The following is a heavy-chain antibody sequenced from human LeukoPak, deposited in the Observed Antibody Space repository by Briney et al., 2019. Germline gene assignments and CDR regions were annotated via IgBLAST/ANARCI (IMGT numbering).Heavy chain of an antibody. Sequence: GGSLRLSCAASGFTFSSYVMHWVRQAPGKGLEWVAVISYDGSNKYYADSVKGRFTISRDNSKNTLYLQMNSLRAEDTAVYYCARDSVGATNYFDYWGQGTLVTVSS. D-gene: IGHD1-26*01. V-gene: IGHV3-30-3*01. CDR3: ARDSVGATNYFDY. CDR1: GFTFSSYV. CDR2: ISYDGSNK. J-gene: IGHJ4*02.